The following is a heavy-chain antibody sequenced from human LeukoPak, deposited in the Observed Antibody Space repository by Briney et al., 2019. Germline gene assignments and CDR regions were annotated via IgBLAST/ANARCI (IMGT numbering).Heavy chain of an antibody. CDR1: GFTVSGHY. CDR3: ARGGLGGEALEV. Sequence: GGSLRLSCAASGFTVSGHYMSWVRQAPGKGLEWVSVIRSGGTAYYADSVKGRFTISRDNSKNTLFLQLNSLRPEDTALYYCARGGLGGEALEVWGQGTMVTVSS. CDR2: IRSGGTA. D-gene: IGHD3-10*01. J-gene: IGHJ3*01. V-gene: IGHV3-66*02.